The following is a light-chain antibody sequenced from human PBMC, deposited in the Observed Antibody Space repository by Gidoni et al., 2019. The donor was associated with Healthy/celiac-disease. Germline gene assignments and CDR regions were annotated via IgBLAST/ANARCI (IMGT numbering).Light chain of an antibody. V-gene: IGLV9-49*01. CDR2: VGTGGIVG. J-gene: IGLJ2*01. CDR1: SGYSNYK. CDR3: GADHGSGSNFVHVV. Sequence: QTVRPQPPSASASLGASVTLNCTLSSGYSNYKVDWYQQRPGKGPRFVMRVGTGGIVGSKGDGIPDRFSVLGAGLNRYLTIKNIQEEDESDYHCGADHGSGSNFVHVVFGGGTKLTVL.